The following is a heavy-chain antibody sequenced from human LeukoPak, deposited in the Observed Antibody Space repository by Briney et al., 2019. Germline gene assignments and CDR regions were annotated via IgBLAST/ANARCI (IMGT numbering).Heavy chain of an antibody. D-gene: IGHD6-19*01. Sequence: SETLSLTCAVYGGSFSGYYWSWIRQSPGKGLEWIGEINHSGSTNCNPSLKSRVTISVDTSKNQFSLKLSSVTAADTAVYYCARGQDRLPVTGDNWSDPWGQGTLVTVSS. CDR2: INHSGST. CDR3: ARGQDRLPVTGDNWSDP. V-gene: IGHV4-34*01. CDR1: GGSFSGYY. J-gene: IGHJ5*02.